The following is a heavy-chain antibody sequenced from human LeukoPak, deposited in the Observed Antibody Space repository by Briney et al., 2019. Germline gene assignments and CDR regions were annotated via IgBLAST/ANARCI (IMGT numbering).Heavy chain of an antibody. J-gene: IGHJ4*02. V-gene: IGHV1-46*01. Sequence: AASVKVSCKASGYTFTSFYMHWVRHAPGQGLEWMGIINPSGGSTTYAQKFQGRVTMTRDTSTSTVYMELSSLRSEDTAVYYCARGFRSAIGYFDYWGQGTLVTVSS. CDR1: GYTFTSFY. D-gene: IGHD2-21*01. CDR3: ARGFRSAIGYFDY. CDR2: INPSGGST.